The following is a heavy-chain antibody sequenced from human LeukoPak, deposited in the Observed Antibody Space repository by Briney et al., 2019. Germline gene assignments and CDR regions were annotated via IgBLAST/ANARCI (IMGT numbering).Heavy chain of an antibody. D-gene: IGHD3-3*01. J-gene: IGHJ4*02. CDR2: INPYSGGT. V-gene: IGHV1-2*02. CDR3: ARSGGTSGPELDY. CDR1: GYTFTGYY. Sequence: ASVKVSRKASGYTFTGYYMHWVRQAPGQGREWMGLINPYSGGTNYAQRFQDRVSMTRDTSISTAYMELSRVTSDDTAVYYCARSGGTSGPELDYWGQGTLVTVSS.